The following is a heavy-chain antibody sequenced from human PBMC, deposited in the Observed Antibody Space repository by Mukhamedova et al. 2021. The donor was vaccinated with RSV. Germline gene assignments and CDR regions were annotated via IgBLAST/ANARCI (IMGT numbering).Heavy chain of an antibody. Sequence: GFTFSSYAMHWVRQAPGKGLEWVAVISYDGSNKYYADSVKGRFTISRDNSKNTLYLQMYSLRAEDTAVYYCARDPSRLGMYYFD. J-gene: IGHJ4*01. V-gene: IGHV3-30-3*01. CDR2: ISYDGSNK. CDR3: ARDPSRLGMYYFD. D-gene: IGHD3-9*01. CDR1: GFTFSSYA.